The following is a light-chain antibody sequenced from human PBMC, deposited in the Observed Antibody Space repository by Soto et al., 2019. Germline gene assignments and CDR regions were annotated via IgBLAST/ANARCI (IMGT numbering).Light chain of an antibody. J-gene: IGKJ1*01. CDR3: QQSYYRPWT. CDR2: AAD. V-gene: IGKV1-39*01. CDR1: QSITND. Sequence: DLQITQSPSSMSDTLGDTVTIPCRASQSITNDLTWFQQKPGKAPSLLIFAADNLQDGVPSRFSGSGSGRDFSLTISSLQPEDFATYYCQQSYYRPWTFGQGTKVDIK.